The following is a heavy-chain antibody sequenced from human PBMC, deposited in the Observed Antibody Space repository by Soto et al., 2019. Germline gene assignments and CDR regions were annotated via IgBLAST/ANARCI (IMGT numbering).Heavy chain of an antibody. V-gene: IGHV5-51*01. D-gene: IGHD1-26*01. Sequence: GESLKISCQGSGYSFTKYWIGWVRQMPGRGLEWMGIIYPGDSDTRYSPSFEGQVTISADKSISTAYLQWSSLKASDTAMYYCARHLRVGAIDAFDIWGQGTMVTVSS. CDR1: GYSFTKYW. CDR3: ARHLRVGAIDAFDI. CDR2: IYPGDSDT. J-gene: IGHJ3*02.